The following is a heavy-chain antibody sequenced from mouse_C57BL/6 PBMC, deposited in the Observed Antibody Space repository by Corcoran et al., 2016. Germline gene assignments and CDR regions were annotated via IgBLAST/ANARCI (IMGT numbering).Heavy chain of an antibody. V-gene: IGHV9-3*01. CDR1: GYTFTTYG. Sequence: QIQLVQSGPELKKPGETVKISCKASGYTFTTYGMSWVKQAPGKGLKWMGWINTYSGVPTYADDFKGRFAFSLETSASTAYLQINNLKNEDTATYFFASTVVHPWFAYWGQGTLVTVSA. CDR2: INTYSGVP. J-gene: IGHJ3*01. CDR3: ASTVVHPWFAY. D-gene: IGHD1-1*01.